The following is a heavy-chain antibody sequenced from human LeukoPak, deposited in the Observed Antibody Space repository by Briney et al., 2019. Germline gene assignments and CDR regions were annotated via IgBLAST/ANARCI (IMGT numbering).Heavy chain of an antibody. CDR1: GGSISSYY. CDR3: ASATAPDAFDI. CDR2: IYYSGST. Sequence: SETLSLTCTVSGGSISSYYWSWIRQPPGKGLEWSGYIYYSGSTNYNPSLKSRVTISVDTSKSQFSLKLSSVAAADTAVYYCASATAPDAFDIWGQGTMVTVSS. V-gene: IGHV4-59*01. J-gene: IGHJ3*02.